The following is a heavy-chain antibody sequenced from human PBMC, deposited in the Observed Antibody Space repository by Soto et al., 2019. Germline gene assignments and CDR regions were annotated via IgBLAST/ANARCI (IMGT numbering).Heavy chain of an antibody. CDR3: ARDTTMDPYYFDY. Sequence: QITLKESGPTLVKPTQTLTLTCTLSGFSLTTSGVGVGWIRQTPGRALEWLALIYWDDDKWYNPSLLNRLTITKDTSKNQVVLTMTDMGPVDTATYYCARDTTMDPYYFDYWGPGTLVTVSS. CDR1: GFSLTTSGVG. D-gene: IGHD5-18*01. V-gene: IGHV2-5*02. CDR2: IYWDDDK. J-gene: IGHJ4*02.